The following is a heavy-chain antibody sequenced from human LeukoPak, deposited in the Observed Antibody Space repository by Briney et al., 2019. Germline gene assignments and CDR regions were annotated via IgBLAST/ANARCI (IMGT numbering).Heavy chain of an antibody. CDR1: GFTFSTYG. J-gene: IGHJ4*02. V-gene: IGHV3-30*02. CDR3: AKEGTASKPSDLDY. CDR2: IRYDGSEK. D-gene: IGHD1/OR15-1a*01. Sequence: GGSLRLSCAASGFTFSTYGMHWVRQAPGKGLEWVAFIRYDGSEKYSTDSVKGRFTISRDSSKNTVYLQMNSLRAEDTAVYYCAKEGTASKPSDLDYWGQGTLVTVSS.